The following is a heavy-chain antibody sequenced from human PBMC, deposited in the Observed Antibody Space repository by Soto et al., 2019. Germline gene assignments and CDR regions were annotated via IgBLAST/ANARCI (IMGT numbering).Heavy chain of an antibody. J-gene: IGHJ6*02. CDR2: INPSGGST. CDR1: GDTFTSCY. CDR3: ARDLDSTIFGVVPSFYYYYGMDV. D-gene: IGHD3-3*01. V-gene: IGHV1-46*01. Sequence: ASVKVSCKASGDTFTSCYMHWVRQAPGQGLEWMGIINPSGGSTSYAQKFQGRVTMTRDTSTSTVYMELSSLRSEDTAVYYCARDLDSTIFGVVPSFYYYYGMDVWGQGTTVTVSS.